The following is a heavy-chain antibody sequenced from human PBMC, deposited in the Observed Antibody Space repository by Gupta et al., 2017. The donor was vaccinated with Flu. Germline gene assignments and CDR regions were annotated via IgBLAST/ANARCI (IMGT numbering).Heavy chain of an antibody. CDR1: SSCA. CDR3: AKGTAPLDYYALDV. J-gene: IGHJ6*02. D-gene: IGHD2-21*02. V-gene: IGHV3-23*01. CDR2: ISGSGGAT. Sequence: SSCAMSWVRQAPGKGLEWVSVISGSGGATHYADSVKGRFTISRDFSKNTLYLQMNSLRAEDTAVYYCAKGTAPLDYYALDVWGQGTTVTVSS.